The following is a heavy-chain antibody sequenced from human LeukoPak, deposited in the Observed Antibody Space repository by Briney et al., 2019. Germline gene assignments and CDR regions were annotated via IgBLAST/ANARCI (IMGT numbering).Heavy chain of an antibody. CDR1: VGFISSGGYY. D-gene: IGHD1-26*01. CDR3: ARTGELHDY. J-gene: IGHJ4*02. CDR2: IYYSGST. V-gene: IGHV4-31*03. Sequence: SQTLSLTCTVSVGFISSGGYYWSWIREPPGKGLEWIGYIYYSGSTYYNPSLKSRVTISVDTSKNQFSLKLSSVTAADTAVYYCARTGELHDYWGQETLVTVSS.